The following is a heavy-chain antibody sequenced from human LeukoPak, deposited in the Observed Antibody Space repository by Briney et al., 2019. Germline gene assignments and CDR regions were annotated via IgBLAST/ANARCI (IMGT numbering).Heavy chain of an antibody. CDR3: VKDSLGATHSGNWFDP. Sequence: GRSLRLSCAASGFTFDEYAMHWVRQVPGKGLEWVSGISWNSGRRDYADSVKGRFTISRDNAKNSLYLQMNSLRAEDTALYYCVKDSLGATHSGNWFDPWGQEPWSPSPQ. CDR2: ISWNSGRR. J-gene: IGHJ5*02. D-gene: IGHD1-26*01. CDR1: GFTFDEYA. V-gene: IGHV3-9*01.